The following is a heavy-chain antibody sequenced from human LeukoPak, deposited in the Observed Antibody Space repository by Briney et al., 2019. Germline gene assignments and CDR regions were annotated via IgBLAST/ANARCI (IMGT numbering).Heavy chain of an antibody. CDR1: GFTVSSNY. D-gene: IGHD5-18*01. V-gene: IGHV3-53*01. CDR3: ARDRGYSYGRSFDY. CDR2: IYSGGST. Sequence: PGGSLRLSCAASGFTVSSNYMSWVRQAPGKGLEWVSVIYSGGSTYYADSVKGRFTISRDNSKITLYLQMKSLKAEYTAVYYCARDRGYSYGRSFDYWGQGNLVTVSS. J-gene: IGHJ4*02.